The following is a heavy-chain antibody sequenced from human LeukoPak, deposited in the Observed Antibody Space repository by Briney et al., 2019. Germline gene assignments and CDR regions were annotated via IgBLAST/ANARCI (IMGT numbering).Heavy chain of an antibody. Sequence: GGSLRLSCAASGFTFSSYSMNWVRQAPGKGLEWVSYSSSSSSPIYYADSVKGRFTISRDNAKNSLYLQMNSLRAEDTAVYYCARDLYRIVVVPHYFDYWGQGTLVTVSS. CDR3: ARDLYRIVVVPHYFDY. D-gene: IGHD3-22*01. CDR2: SSSSSSPI. CDR1: GFTFSSYS. V-gene: IGHV3-48*01. J-gene: IGHJ4*02.